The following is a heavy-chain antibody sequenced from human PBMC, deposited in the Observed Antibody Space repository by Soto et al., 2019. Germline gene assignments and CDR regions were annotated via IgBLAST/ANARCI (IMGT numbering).Heavy chain of an antibody. V-gene: IGHV1-69*01. CDR1: GGTFSSYA. CDR3: ARGRRFRRILADWFDP. D-gene: IGHD2-15*01. J-gene: IGHJ5*02. Sequence: QVQLVQSGAEVKKPGSSVKVSCTASGGTFSSYAISWVRQAPGQGLEWMGGIIPIFGTANYAQKFHGRVTITAGESTSTAYMELSSLRSEDTGVYYCARGRRFRRILADWFDPWGQGTLVTVSS. CDR2: IIPIFGTA.